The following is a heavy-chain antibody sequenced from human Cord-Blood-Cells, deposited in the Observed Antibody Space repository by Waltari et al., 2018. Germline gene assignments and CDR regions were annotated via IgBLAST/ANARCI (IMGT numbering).Heavy chain of an antibody. CDR2: ISYDGSNK. Sequence: QVQLVESGGGVVQPGRSLRLSCAASGFTFSSYGMHWVRQAPGKGLEWVAVISYDGSNKYDADSVKGRFTISRDNSKNTLYLQMNSLRAEDTAVYYCAKVPYYDSSGDAFDIWGQGTMVTVSS. CDR1: GFTFSSYG. CDR3: AKVPYYDSSGDAFDI. V-gene: IGHV3-30*18. J-gene: IGHJ3*02. D-gene: IGHD3-22*01.